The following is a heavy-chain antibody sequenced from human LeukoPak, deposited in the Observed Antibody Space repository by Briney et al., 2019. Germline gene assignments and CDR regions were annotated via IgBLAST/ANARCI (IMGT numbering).Heavy chain of an antibody. J-gene: IGHJ4*02. CDR1: GFPFSSYA. D-gene: IGHD2-21*02. CDR2: LTGTGRTT. Sequence: PGGSLRLSCAASGFPFSSYAMSWVRQAPDQGLEGVSALTGTGRTTYYADSVKGRFTISRDNSKNTLYLQMNSLRVEDTAVYYCARGRGYLMTDPEYWGQGTLVTVSS. V-gene: IGHV3-23*01. CDR3: ARGRGYLMTDPEY.